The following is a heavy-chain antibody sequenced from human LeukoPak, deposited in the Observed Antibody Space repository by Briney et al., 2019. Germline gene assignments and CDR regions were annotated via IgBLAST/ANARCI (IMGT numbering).Heavy chain of an antibody. Sequence: GESLKISCKGSGYSFTSYWIGWVRPMPGKGLEWMGIIYPGDSDTRYSPSFQGQVTISADKSISTAYLQWSSLKASDTAMYYCARSYDSSGYYYGYWGRGTLVTVSS. CDR2: IYPGDSDT. CDR3: ARSYDSSGYYYGY. CDR1: GYSFTSYW. D-gene: IGHD3-22*01. V-gene: IGHV5-51*01. J-gene: IGHJ4*02.